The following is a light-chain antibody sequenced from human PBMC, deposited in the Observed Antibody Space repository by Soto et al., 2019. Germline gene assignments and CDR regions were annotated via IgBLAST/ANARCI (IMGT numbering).Light chain of an antibody. Sequence: EIVWPQSPATLSLSPGERPPLPCRASQSVSSYLAWYQQKPGQAPRLLIYDASNRATGIPARFSGSGSGTDFTLTISSLEPEDFAVYYCQQRFFGQGTKLEIK. CDR1: QSVSSY. CDR2: DAS. V-gene: IGKV3-11*01. CDR3: QQRF. J-gene: IGKJ2*01.